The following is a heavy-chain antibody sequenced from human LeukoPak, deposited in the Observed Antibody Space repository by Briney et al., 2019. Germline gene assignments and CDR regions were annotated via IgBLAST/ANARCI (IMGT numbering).Heavy chain of an antibody. CDR1: GFTVSSNY. CDR3: AKFGSITIFGVVKAPDY. CDR2: IYFGGTT. J-gene: IGHJ4*02. V-gene: IGHV3-53*01. D-gene: IGHD3-3*01. Sequence: GGSLRLSCAASGFTVSSNYMTWVRQAPGQGLEWVSVIYFGGTTYYADSVKGRFTISRDNSKNTLYLQMNSLRAEDTAVYYCAKFGSITIFGVVKAPDYWGQGTLVTVSS.